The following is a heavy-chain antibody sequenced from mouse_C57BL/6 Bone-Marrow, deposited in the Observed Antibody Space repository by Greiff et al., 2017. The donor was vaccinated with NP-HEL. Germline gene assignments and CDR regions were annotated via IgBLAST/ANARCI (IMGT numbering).Heavy chain of an antibody. CDR2: ISDGGSYT. V-gene: IGHV5-4*01. CDR3: ARDREIPVRFAY. Sequence: DVKLVESGGGLVKPGGSLKLSCAASGFTFSSYAMSWVRQTPEKRLEWVATISDGGSYTYYPDNVKGRFTISRANAKNNLYLQMSHLKSEDTAMYYCARDREIPVRFAYWGQGTLVTVSA. D-gene: IGHD3-1*01. J-gene: IGHJ3*01. CDR1: GFTFSSYA.